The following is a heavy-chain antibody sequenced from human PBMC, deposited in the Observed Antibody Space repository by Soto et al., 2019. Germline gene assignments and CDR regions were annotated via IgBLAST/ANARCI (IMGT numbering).Heavy chain of an antibody. CDR1: GGTFSSYA. D-gene: IGHD3-22*01. Sequence: GASVKVSCKASGGTFSSYAISWVRQAPGQGLEWMGGIIPIFGTANYAQKFQGRVTITADESTSTAYMELSSLRSEDTAVYYCASSARTRTTDSSGYRTDPDAFYIWGKGTMVPVSS. CDR2: IIPIFGTA. V-gene: IGHV1-69*13. J-gene: IGHJ3*02. CDR3: ASSARTRTTDSSGYRTDPDAFYI.